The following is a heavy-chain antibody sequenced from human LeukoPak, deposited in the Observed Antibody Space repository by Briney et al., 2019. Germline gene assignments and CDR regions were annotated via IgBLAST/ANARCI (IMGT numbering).Heavy chain of an antibody. CDR2: IVVGSGNT. J-gene: IGHJ4*02. D-gene: IGHD5-24*01. CDR3: AADLERRLRRPD. V-gene: IGHV1-58*01. CDR1: GFTFTSSA. Sequence: SVKVSCKASGFTFTSSAVQWVRQARGQRLEWIGWIVVGSGNTNYAQKFQERVTITRDMSTSTAYMELSSLRSEDTAVYYCAADLERRLRRPDWGQGTLVTVSS.